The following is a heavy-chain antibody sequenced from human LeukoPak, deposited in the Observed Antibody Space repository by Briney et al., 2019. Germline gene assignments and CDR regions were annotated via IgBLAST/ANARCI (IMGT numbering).Heavy chain of an antibody. CDR1: GGSLSSYY. Sequence: PSQTLSPTCTVSGGSLSSYYTSWVRPPAGKGLEWIGRIYTIGGTTNNPSLKRRVTISVDTSKNQPSLRRSALTAADTAVYYCARDSLAAAALDYWGQGTLVSVCS. CDR2: IYTIGGT. J-gene: IGHJ4*02. V-gene: IGHV4-4*07. D-gene: IGHD6-13*01. CDR3: ARDSLAAAALDY.